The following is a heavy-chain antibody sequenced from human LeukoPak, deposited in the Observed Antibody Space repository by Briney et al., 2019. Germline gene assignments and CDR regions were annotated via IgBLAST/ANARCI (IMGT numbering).Heavy chain of an antibody. CDR3: ARVLGQLLPH. Sequence: GGSLRLSCAASGFTFISYAMHWVRQAPGKGLDWVAVISSDGGNIFYADSVKGRFTISRDNSKDTLYLQMNSLRIEDTAVYYCARVLGQLLPHWGHGTLVTVSS. V-gene: IGHV3-30*14. CDR2: ISSDGGNI. D-gene: IGHD6-6*01. J-gene: IGHJ4*01. CDR1: GFTFISYA.